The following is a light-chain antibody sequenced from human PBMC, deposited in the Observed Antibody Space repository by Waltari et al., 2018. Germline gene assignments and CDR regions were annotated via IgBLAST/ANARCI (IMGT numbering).Light chain of an antibody. CDR2: DAS. J-gene: IGKJ1*01. Sequence: EIVLTQSPGTLSLSPGETATLSCRASQSVRRALAWYQQKLGQAPRLLIYDASSRATGIPDRFSGSGSGTDFSLTISRLEAEDFAVYYCQHYVSLPATFGQGTKVEIK. CDR3: QHYVSLPAT. V-gene: IGKV3-20*01. CDR1: QSVRRA.